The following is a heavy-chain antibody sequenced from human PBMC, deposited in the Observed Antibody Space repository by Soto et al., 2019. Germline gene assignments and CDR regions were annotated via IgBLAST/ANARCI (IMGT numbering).Heavy chain of an antibody. D-gene: IGHD3-16*01. V-gene: IGHV3-74*01. CDR2: IMSDGSGT. Sequence: EVQLVESGGGLVQPGGSLRLSCAASGFTFSSYWMHWVRQGPGEGLVWVSRIMSDGSGTTYADSVKGRFTISRDNVKNTLYLQMNSLTAEDTAVYHCARSRGSGGVEYNMDVWGQGTTVTVSS. J-gene: IGHJ6*02. CDR1: GFTFSSYW. CDR3: ARSRGSGGVEYNMDV.